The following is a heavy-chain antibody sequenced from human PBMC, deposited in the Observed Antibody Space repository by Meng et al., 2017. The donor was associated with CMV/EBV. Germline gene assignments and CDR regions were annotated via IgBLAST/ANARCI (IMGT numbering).Heavy chain of an antibody. Sequence: GESLKISCAASGFTFSSFGMHWVRQAPGKGLEWVAFIRYNGTNKYYVDSVKGRFTISRDNSKNTLSLHMSSLTTEDTAVYYCAKEKPKFWHDGTFDYWGQGTLVTVSS. V-gene: IGHV3-30*02. D-gene: IGHD1-1*01. J-gene: IGHJ4*02. CDR3: AKEKPKFWHDGTFDY. CDR2: IRYNGTNK. CDR1: GFTFSSFG.